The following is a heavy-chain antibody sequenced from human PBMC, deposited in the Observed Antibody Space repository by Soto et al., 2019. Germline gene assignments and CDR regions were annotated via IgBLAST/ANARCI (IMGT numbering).Heavy chain of an antibody. V-gene: IGHV3-30-3*01. CDR3: ARHETSPGAFDI. CDR1: GFTFSSYA. Sequence: QVQLVESGGGVVQPGRSLRLSCAASGFTFSSYAMHWVRQAPGKGLEWVAVISYDGSNKYYADSVKGRFTISRDNSKNTLYLQMNSLRAEDTAVYYCARHETSPGAFDIWGQGTMVTVSS. J-gene: IGHJ3*02. CDR2: ISYDGSNK.